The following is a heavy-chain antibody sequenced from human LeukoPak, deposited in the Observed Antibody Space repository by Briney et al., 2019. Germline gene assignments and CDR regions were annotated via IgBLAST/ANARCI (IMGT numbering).Heavy chain of an antibody. D-gene: IGHD1-26*01. CDR3: ARDREGSRDAFDI. Sequence: PGGSLRLSCAASGFTFSRYWMSWVRQAPGKGLELVANIKQDGSARFYGDSVKGRFTVSRDNAKNSLHIQMNSLRAEDMAVYYCARDREGSRDAFDIWGQGTMVTVSS. CDR2: IKQDGSAR. CDR1: GFTFSRYW. V-gene: IGHV3-7*01. J-gene: IGHJ3*02.